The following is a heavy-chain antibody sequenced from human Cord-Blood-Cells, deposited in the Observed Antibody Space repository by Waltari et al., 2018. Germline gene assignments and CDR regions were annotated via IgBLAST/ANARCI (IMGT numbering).Heavy chain of an antibody. CDR2: INHSGST. V-gene: IGHV4-34*01. CDR3: ARGFTIFGVVNWFDP. CDR1: GGSFSGYS. Sequence: QVQLQQWGAGLLKPSETLSLTCAVYGGSFSGYSWSWISQPPGKGLEWIGEINHSGSTNYNPSLKSRVTISVDTSKNQFSLKLSSVTAADTAVYYCARGFTIFGVVNWFDPWGQGTLVTVSS. D-gene: IGHD3-3*01. J-gene: IGHJ5*02.